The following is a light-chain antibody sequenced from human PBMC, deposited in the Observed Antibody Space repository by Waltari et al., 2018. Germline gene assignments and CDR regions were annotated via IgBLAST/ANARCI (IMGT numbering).Light chain of an antibody. CDR2: EVT. Sequence: QSALTQPASVSGSPGQSITISCIGTGRDIATCNYVSWYQQYPGKAPKLLIYEVTNRPSGVSHRFSGSKSGNTASLTISGLQAEDEAHYYCSSYRSSNNVVFGGGTKVTVL. CDR1: GRDIATCNY. J-gene: IGLJ2*01. V-gene: IGLV2-14*01. CDR3: SSYRSSNNVV.